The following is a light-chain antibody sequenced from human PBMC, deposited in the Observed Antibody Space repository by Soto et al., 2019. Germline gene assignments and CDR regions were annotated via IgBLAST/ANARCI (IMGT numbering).Light chain of an antibody. Sequence: EIVMTQSPATLSVSPGERATLSCRATQSVSSNLAWYQQKPGQAPRLLIYGASTRATGIPARFSGSGSGTEFTLTISILQSEDLAVYYCQQYNDWPPGTFGQGTKVEIK. CDR3: QQYNDWPPGT. J-gene: IGKJ1*01. V-gene: IGKV3-15*01. CDR2: GAS. CDR1: QSVSSN.